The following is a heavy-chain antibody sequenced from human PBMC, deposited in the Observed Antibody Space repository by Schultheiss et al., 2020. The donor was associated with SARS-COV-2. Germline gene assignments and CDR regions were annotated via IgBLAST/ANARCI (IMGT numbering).Heavy chain of an antibody. V-gene: IGHV3-9*01. J-gene: IGHJ4*02. CDR1: GFTFSSYG. D-gene: IGHD2-2*02. Sequence: GGSLRLSCAASGFTFSSYGMHWVRQSPGKGLEWVSGISWNSGSIGYADSVKGRFTISRDNAKNSLYLQMNSLRAEDTALYYCAKDEYQLLYGGGDFDYWGQGTLVTVSS. CDR3: AKDEYQLLYGGGDFDY. CDR2: ISWNSGSI.